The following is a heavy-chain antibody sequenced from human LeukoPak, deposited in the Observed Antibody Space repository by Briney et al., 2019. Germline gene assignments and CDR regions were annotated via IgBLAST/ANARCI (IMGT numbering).Heavy chain of an antibody. J-gene: IGHJ5*02. V-gene: IGHV1-69*13. D-gene: IGHD3-22*01. Sequence: ASVKVSCKASGGTFISYAISWVRQAPGQGLEWMGGIIPIFGTANYAQKFQGRVTITADESTSTAYMELSSLRSGDTAVYYCARDPPRYYYDSSGPRGWFDPWGQGTLVTVSS. CDR2: IIPIFGTA. CDR3: ARDPPRYYYDSSGPRGWFDP. CDR1: GGTFISYA.